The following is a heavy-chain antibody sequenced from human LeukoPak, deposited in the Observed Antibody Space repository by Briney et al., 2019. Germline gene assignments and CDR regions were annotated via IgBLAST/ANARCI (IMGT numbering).Heavy chain of an antibody. CDR2: IYPGDSDT. Sequence: GESLKISCKGSGYSFNSYWIGWVRQMPGKGLEWMGIIYPGDSDTRYSPSFQGQVTISADKSISTAYLQWSSLKASDTAMYYSASAGPNYDFWSGPAFWGQGTMVTVSS. CDR1: GYSFNSYW. D-gene: IGHD3-3*01. CDR3: ASAGPNYDFWSGPAF. J-gene: IGHJ3*01. V-gene: IGHV5-51*01.